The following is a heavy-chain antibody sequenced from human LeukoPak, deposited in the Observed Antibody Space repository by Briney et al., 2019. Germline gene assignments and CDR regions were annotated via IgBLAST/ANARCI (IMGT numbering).Heavy chain of an antibody. D-gene: IGHD6-13*01. CDR1: GFTFTSSA. V-gene: IGHV1-58*02. J-gene: IGHJ6*03. CDR3: ARVAAAASGYYYYYMDV. Sequence: GTSVKVSCKASGFTFTSSAMQWVRQARGQRLEWIGWIVVGSGNTNYAQKFQERVTITRDMSTSTAYMELSSLRAEDTAVYYCARVAAAASGYYYYYMDVWGKGTTVTISS. CDR2: IVVGSGNT.